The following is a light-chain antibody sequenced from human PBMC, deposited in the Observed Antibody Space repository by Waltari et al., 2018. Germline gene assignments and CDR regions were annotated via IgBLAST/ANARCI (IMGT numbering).Light chain of an antibody. CDR1: QSLLYGNGFNY. CDR3: MQGLQTPYT. CDR2: LGS. Sequence: DIEMTQSPLSLPVTPGEPASISCRASQSLLYGNGFNYVDWYLQKPGQSPQLLIYLGSNRASGVSDRFIGSGSGTDFTLKISRVEAGDVGLYYCMQGLQTPYTFGRGTKLEIK. J-gene: IGKJ2*01. V-gene: IGKV2-28*01.